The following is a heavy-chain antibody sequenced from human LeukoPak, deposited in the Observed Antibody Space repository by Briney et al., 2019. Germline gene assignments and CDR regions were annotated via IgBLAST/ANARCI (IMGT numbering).Heavy chain of an antibody. V-gene: IGHV1-69*13. CDR2: IIPIFGTA. D-gene: IGHD2-15*01. Sequence: SVKVSCKASGGTFSSYAISWVRQAPGQGLEWMGGIIPIFGTANYAQKFQGRVTITADESTSTAYMELSSLRSEDTAVYYCAREGSLGYCSGGSCYFIYWGQGTLVTVSS. CDR3: AREGSLGYCSGGSCYFIY. CDR1: GGTFSSYA. J-gene: IGHJ4*02.